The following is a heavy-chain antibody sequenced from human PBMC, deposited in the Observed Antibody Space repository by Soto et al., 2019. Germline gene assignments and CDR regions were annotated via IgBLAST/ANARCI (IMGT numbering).Heavy chain of an antibody. CDR1: GFTVSSNY. J-gene: IGHJ4*02. CDR2: IYSGGST. D-gene: IGHD6-13*01. Sequence: GGSLRLSCAASGFTVSSNYMSWVRQAPGKGLEWVSVIYSGGSTYYADSVKGRFTISRHNSKNTLYLQMNSLRAEDTAVYYCARGITRTPTAAAGSYFDYWGQGTLVTVSS. CDR3: ARGITRTPTAAAGSYFDY. V-gene: IGHV3-53*04.